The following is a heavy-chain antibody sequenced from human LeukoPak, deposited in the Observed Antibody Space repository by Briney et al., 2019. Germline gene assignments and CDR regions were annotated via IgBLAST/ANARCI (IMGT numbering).Heavy chain of an antibody. J-gene: IGHJ4*02. CDR2: IYYSGSS. CDR1: GGSISNYY. D-gene: IGHD3-9*01. CDR3: ASLHTTPYYDILDHY. V-gene: IGHV4-59*01. Sequence: SETLSLTCTVSGGSISNYYWSWIRQPPGKGLEYIGYIYYSGSSNYNPSLKSRVTISVDTSKNQFSLNLSSVTAADTATYYCASLHTTPYYDILDHYWGQGTLVTVSS.